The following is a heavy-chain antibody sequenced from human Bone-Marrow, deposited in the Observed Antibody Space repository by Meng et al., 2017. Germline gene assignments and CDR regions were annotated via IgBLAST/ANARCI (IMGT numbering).Heavy chain of an antibody. CDR1: ASTFTSQY. CDR3: ARVSPTVTALRWLDS. V-gene: IGHV1-2*06. CDR2: IDSYSGCS. D-gene: IGHD4-17*01. J-gene: IGHJ5*01. Sequence: LELGQAGAEVEQPGALFKVPGNASASTFTSQYQHWCGHRPRQSLRWLGRIDSYSGCSNYAQKFQGRVSMTRDTSISTAYMELSGLRSDDTAVYYCARVSPTVTALRWLDSWGQAILVTVSS.